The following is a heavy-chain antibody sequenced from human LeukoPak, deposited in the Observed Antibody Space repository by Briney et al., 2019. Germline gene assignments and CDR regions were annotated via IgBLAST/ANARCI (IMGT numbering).Heavy chain of an antibody. J-gene: IGHJ4*02. CDR2: MKEDGSDI. CDR3: ARGGARYLDS. Sequence: PGGPLRLSCVASGFDFNSYTMSWVRQAPGKGLEWVAKMKEDGSDIHYVDSVKGRFTICRDNAKNSLCLQMSSLRAEDTAVYYCARGGARYLDSWGQGILVTVSS. CDR1: GFDFNSYT. V-gene: IGHV3-7*01. D-gene: IGHD3-9*01.